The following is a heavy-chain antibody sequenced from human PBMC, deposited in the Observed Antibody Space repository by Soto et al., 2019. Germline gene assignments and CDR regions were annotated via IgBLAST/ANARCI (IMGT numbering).Heavy chain of an antibody. CDR2: TYYSGST. CDR1: GGSISSGNYY. J-gene: IGHJ5*02. D-gene: IGHD3-3*01. Sequence: SETLSLTCTVSGGSISSGNYYWTWIRQPPGKGLEWIGYTYYSGSTYYNPSLKSRITISVDTSKNQFSLKLNSVTTADTAVYFCARAPRLSTIFGVIYNWFDPWGQGTLVTVSS. V-gene: IGHV4-30-4*01. CDR3: ARAPRLSTIFGVIYNWFDP.